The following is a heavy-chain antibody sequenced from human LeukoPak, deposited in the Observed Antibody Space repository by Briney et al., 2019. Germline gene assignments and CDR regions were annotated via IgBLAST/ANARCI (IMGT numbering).Heavy chain of an antibody. Sequence: GGSLRLSCAASGFTFSAYSMNWVRQAPGKGLEWVSSISSGSRYIYYADSVKGRFTISRDNAKDSLYLQMNSLRAEDTAVYYCAKCSGGNCYHSDDHWGQGTLVTVSP. CDR1: GFTFSAYS. J-gene: IGHJ5*02. D-gene: IGHD2-15*01. CDR2: ISSGSRYI. CDR3: AKCSGGNCYHSDDH. V-gene: IGHV3-21*01.